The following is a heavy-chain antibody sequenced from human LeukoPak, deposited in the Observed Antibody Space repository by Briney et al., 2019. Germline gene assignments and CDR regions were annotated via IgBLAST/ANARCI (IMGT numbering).Heavy chain of an antibody. CDR2: IFPSCGEI. CDR3: ATYRQVLLPFES. Sequence: PGGSLRLACAASGFTFSIFAMLWVRQPPGKGLEGVSSIFPSCGEIHYADSVRGRFTISRDNSKSILSMQINSLRAEDTAIYYCATYRQVLLPFESWGQGTLVTVSS. J-gene: IGHJ4*02. V-gene: IGHV3-23*01. D-gene: IGHD5-18*01. CDR1: GFTFSIFA.